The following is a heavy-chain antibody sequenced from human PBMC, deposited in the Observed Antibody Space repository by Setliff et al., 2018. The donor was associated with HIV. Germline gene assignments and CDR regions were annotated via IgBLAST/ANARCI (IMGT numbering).Heavy chain of an antibody. CDR3: AKSPGAIQLSDYYMDV. J-gene: IGHJ6*03. Sequence: PGGSLRLSCAASGFAFRNYGVHWVRQAPGKGLEWVAVIWYDGSNKYYADSVKGRFTISRDKSKNTLYLQMNSLKAEDTGVYYCAKSPGAIQLSDYYMDVWGKGTTVTVSS. V-gene: IGHV3-30*02. D-gene: IGHD4-4*01. CDR2: IWYDGSNK. CDR1: GFAFRNYG.